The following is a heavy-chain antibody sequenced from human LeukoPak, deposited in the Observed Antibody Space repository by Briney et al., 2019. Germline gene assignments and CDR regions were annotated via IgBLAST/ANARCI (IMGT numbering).Heavy chain of an antibody. CDR2: ISGSGGST. D-gene: IGHD4-17*01. CDR1: GFTFNTYA. Sequence: GGSLRLSCAASGFTFNTYAMSWVRQAPGKGLEWVSSISGSGGSTYYADSVKGRFTISRDNSKNTLYLQMNSLRAGDTAIYYCAKGGRLRPNPFAWWGQGTLVTVSS. CDR3: AKGGRLRPNPFAW. V-gene: IGHV3-23*01. J-gene: IGHJ4*02.